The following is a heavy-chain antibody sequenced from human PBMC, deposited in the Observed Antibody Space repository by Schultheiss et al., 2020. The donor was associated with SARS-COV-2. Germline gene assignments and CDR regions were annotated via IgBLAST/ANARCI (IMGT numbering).Heavy chain of an antibody. J-gene: IGHJ4*02. Sequence: SVKVSCKASGYTFTSYGISWVRQAPGQGLEWMGGIIPIFGTANYAQKFQGRVTITADKSTSTAYMELSSLRSEDTAVYYCAREGARLQSNPYDYWGQGTLVTVSS. CDR2: IIPIFGTA. D-gene: IGHD5-24*01. V-gene: IGHV1-69*06. CDR1: GYTFTSYG. CDR3: AREGARLQSNPYDY.